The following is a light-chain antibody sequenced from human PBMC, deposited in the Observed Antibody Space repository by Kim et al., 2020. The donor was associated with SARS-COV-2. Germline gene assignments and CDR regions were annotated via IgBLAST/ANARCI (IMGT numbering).Light chain of an antibody. CDR1: SSDVGGYNY. Sequence: QSALTQPASVSGSPGQSITISCTGTSSDVGGYNYVSWYQQHPDKAPKLMIYDVSKRPSGVSNRFSGSKSGNTAALTISGLQAEDEADYYCFSYTNTDAGVFGGGTRVTVL. CDR2: DVS. V-gene: IGLV2-14*03. J-gene: IGLJ2*01. CDR3: FSYTNTDAGV.